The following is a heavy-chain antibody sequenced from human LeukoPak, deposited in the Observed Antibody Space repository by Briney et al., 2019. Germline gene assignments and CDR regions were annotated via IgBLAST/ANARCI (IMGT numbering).Heavy chain of an antibody. V-gene: IGHV4-30-4*08. CDR1: GGSISSGDYY. J-gene: IGHJ4*02. CDR2: IYYSGST. Sequence: SETLSLTCTVSGGSISSGDYYWSWIRQPPGKGLEWIGYIYYSGSTYYNPSLKSRVTISVDTSKNQFSLKLSSVTAADTAVYYCARVYCSSTSCYPYFDYWGQGTLVTASS. D-gene: IGHD2-2*01. CDR3: ARVYCSSTSCYPYFDY.